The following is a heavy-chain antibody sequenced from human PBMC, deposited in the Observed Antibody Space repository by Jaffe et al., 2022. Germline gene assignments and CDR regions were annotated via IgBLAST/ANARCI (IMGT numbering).Heavy chain of an antibody. CDR3: AKDKTAVSTLGLSDYYYFYMDV. Sequence: EVQLVESGGVVVQPGGSLRLSCAASGFIFDDFAMHWVRQAPGKGLEWVSLISWHGTTTYYADSVKGRFTISRDNRENSLYLQMDSLRAEDTALYYCAKDKTAVSTLGLSDYYYFYMDVWGEGTTVTVSS. CDR1: GFIFDDFA. CDR2: ISWHGTTT. D-gene: IGHD4-17*01. V-gene: IGHV3-43D*04. J-gene: IGHJ6*03.